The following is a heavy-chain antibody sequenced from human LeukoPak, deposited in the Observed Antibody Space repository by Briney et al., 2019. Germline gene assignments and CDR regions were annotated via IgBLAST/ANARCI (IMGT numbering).Heavy chain of an antibody. V-gene: IGHV4-59*01. CDR3: ARERGGSKLTGLYGRDYYYMDV. CDR2: IYYTGST. J-gene: IGHJ6*03. D-gene: IGHD6-19*01. CDR1: GGSISSYY. Sequence: PSETLSLTCTVSGGSISSYYWTWIRQPPGKGLEWIGYIYYTGSTNYNPSLKSRVTISVATSKNQFSLKLTSVTAADTAVYFCARERGGSKLTGLYGRDYYYMDVWGKGTKVTVSS.